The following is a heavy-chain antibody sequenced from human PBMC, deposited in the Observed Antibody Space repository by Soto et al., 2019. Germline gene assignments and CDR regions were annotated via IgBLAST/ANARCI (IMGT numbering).Heavy chain of an antibody. J-gene: IGHJ3*01. CDR3: ASWHEREHAYDV. CDR2: LYDVDGS. V-gene: IGHV3-53*01. CDR1: GLTVSGKKY. D-gene: IGHD1-1*01. Sequence: DVQLVESGGGLIQPGESLRLSCAAFGLTVSGKKYVAWFRQPPGKGLEWVSALYDVDGSFYADSVKGRFTTSSDSSKTTAYLQMNGLRPDDTAVYYCASWHEREHAYDVWGQGTTVTVSS.